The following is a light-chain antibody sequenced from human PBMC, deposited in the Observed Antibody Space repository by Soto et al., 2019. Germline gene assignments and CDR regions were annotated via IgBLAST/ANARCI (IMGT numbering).Light chain of an antibody. V-gene: IGKV1-12*01. Sequence: DIQLTQSPSSVPASVGDRVTITCRASQDIGTWLAWYQQKPGKAPKLLIYVASNLQSWVPSRFSGAGSGTDFNLTITSMQPEDFATYHCQQADSFPFAFGPVTKVDFK. J-gene: IGKJ3*01. CDR3: QQADSFPFA. CDR2: VAS. CDR1: QDIGTW.